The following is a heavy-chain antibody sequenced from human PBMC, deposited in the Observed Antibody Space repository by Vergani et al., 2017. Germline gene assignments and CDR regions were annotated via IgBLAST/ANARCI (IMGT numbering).Heavy chain of an antibody. CDR1: GGSFSGYY. Sequence: QVQLQQWGAGLLKPSETLSLSCAVYGGSFSGYYWSWIRQPPGKGLEWIGEINHSGSTSYNPSLKSRVTISVDTSKNHFSLTLSSVTAADTAVYYCARLAKVLRYFDWLANYFDYWGQGTLVTVSS. J-gene: IGHJ4*02. D-gene: IGHD3-9*01. CDR2: INHSGST. V-gene: IGHV4-34*01. CDR3: ARLAKVLRYFDWLANYFDY.